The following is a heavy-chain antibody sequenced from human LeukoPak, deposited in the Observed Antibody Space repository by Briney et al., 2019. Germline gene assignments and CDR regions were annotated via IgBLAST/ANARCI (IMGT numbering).Heavy chain of an antibody. CDR2: IFYSGST. D-gene: IGHD1-26*01. J-gene: IGHJ5*02. Sequence: SETLSLTCTVSGGSISNNSYYWGWIRQPPGKGLEWIAIIFYSGSTYYNPSLKSRVTISVDTSKNQFSLKLTSVTAADTAVYYCARHGSIVGASSHRWGQGTLVTVSS. CDR1: GGSISNNSYY. CDR3: ARHGSIVGASSHR. V-gene: IGHV4-39*01.